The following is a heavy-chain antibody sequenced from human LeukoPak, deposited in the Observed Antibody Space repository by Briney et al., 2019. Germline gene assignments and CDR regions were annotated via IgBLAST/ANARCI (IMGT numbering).Heavy chain of an antibody. CDR3: ARHRRYYDTSGFWD. J-gene: IGHJ4*02. CDR2: IYYSGST. CDR1: GASIISSSHY. D-gene: IGHD3-22*01. V-gene: IGHV4-39*01. Sequence: SETLSLTCTVSGASIISSSHYWGWIRQPPGTRLEWIGRIYYSGSTYSNPSLQSRLTISVDTSKNQFSLKMNSVTAADTAIYYCARHRRYYDTSGFWDWGQGTLVTVSS.